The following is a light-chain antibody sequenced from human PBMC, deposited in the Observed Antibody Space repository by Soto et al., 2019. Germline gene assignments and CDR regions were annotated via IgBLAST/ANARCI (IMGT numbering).Light chain of an antibody. CDR3: QQRSSWTLT. J-gene: IGKJ4*01. V-gene: IGKV3-11*02. CDR1: QSVSSY. Sequence: ELVLTQSPATLSSSPGERDTLSCRASQSVSSYLAWYQQKPGQAPRLLIYDASNRATGIPPRFNGSGSERDFTLTISRLEPEDSAVYYCQQRSSWTLTFGGGTKVDIK. CDR2: DAS.